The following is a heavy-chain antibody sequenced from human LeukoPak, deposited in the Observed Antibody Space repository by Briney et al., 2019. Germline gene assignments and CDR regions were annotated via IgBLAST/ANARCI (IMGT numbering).Heavy chain of an antibody. Sequence: PGGSLRLSCAASGFTFSCSSMSWVRQAPGKGLEWVSDISGSGGSTDYADSVKGRFTISRDNSKNTLYLQINSLRAEDTAVYYCAKGSGWYVWGQGTLVTVPS. V-gene: IGHV3-23*01. J-gene: IGHJ4*02. CDR2: ISGSGGST. CDR1: GFTFSCSS. D-gene: IGHD6-19*01. CDR3: AKGSGWYV.